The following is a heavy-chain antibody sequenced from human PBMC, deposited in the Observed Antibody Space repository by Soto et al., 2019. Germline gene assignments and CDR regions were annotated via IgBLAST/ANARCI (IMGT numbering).Heavy chain of an antibody. CDR1: GGSISSSSYY. Sequence: QLQLQESGPGLVKPSETLSLTCTVSGGSISSSSYYWGWIRQPPGKGLEWIGSIYYSGSTYYNPSLKSRVTISVDTSKNQFSLKLSSVTAADTAVYYCARQVVAYCSGGSGYSPKRHWFDPWGQGTLVTVSS. V-gene: IGHV4-39*01. CDR2: IYYSGST. J-gene: IGHJ5*02. D-gene: IGHD2-15*01. CDR3: ARQVVAYCSGGSGYSPKRHWFDP.